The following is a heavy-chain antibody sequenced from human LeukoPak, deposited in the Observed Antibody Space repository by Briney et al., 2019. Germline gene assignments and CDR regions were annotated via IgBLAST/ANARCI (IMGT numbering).Heavy chain of an antibody. CDR3: PRDLAGATVAGMVFDY. D-gene: IGHD6-19*01. Sequence: PGGSLRLSCAASGFTFGSYSMNWVRQAPGKGLEWVSSISTSSSNKYYADSVKGRFTISRDNAKNSLYLQMNSLRAEDAAVYYCPRDLAGATVAGMVFDYWGQGTLVTVSS. CDR1: GFTFGSYS. J-gene: IGHJ4*02. V-gene: IGHV3-21*01. CDR2: ISTSSSNK.